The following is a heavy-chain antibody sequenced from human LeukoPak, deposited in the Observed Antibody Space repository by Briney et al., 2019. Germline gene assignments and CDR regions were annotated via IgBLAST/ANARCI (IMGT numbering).Heavy chain of an antibody. D-gene: IGHD3-22*01. CDR3: ARERGDNYESSGYRDY. V-gene: IGHV4-38-2*02. CDR2: IYHSGSP. CDR1: NYSIRSGYY. J-gene: IGHJ4*02. Sequence: PSETLSLTCTVSNYSIRSGYYWGWIRQPPGKGLEWIGSIYHSGSPYYNPSLESRVTISVDTSKNEFSLRLSFVTAADTAVYYCARERGDNYESSGYRDYWGQGTLVTVSS.